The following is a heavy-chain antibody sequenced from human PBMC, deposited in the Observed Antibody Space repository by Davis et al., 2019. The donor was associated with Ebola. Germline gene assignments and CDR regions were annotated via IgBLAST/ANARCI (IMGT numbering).Heavy chain of an antibody. CDR3: TTGVYGGYAFDI. CDR1: GYTFTGDY. Sequence: VSVKVSCKASGYTFTGDYMHWVRQAPGQGLEWMGWISPNSGATIYAQRFQGRVTMTRDTSINTAYMELRRLRSDDTALYYCTTGVYGGYAFDIWGLGTLVTVSS. D-gene: IGHD4-23*01. V-gene: IGHV1-2*02. CDR2: ISPNSGAT. J-gene: IGHJ3*02.